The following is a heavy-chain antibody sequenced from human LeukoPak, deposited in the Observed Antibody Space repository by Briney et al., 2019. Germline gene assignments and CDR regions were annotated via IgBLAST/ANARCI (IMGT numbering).Heavy chain of an antibody. CDR3: ARADSSGYYYA. V-gene: IGHV3-64*01. Sequence: GGSLRLSCAASGFTFNSYAMHWVRQAPGKGLEYVSAITSNGGMTYYANSVKGRFAISRGNSKNTLYLQMGSLRADDMAVYYCARADSSGYYYAWGQGTLVTVSS. CDR2: ITSNGGMT. D-gene: IGHD3-22*01. CDR1: GFTFNSYA. J-gene: IGHJ5*02.